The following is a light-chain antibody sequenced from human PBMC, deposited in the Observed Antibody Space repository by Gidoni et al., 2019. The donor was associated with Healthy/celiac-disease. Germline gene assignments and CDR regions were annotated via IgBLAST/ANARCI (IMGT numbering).Light chain of an antibody. CDR2: AAS. J-gene: IGKJ4*01. Sequence: DIQMTQSPSSLSASVGDRVTITCQASQSISSYLNWYQQKPGKAPKLLIYAASSLQSGVPSRFSGRGSGTDFTLTISSLQPEDFATYYCQQSYSTPLTFGGGTKVEIK. CDR1: QSISSY. V-gene: IGKV1-39*01. CDR3: QQSYSTPLT.